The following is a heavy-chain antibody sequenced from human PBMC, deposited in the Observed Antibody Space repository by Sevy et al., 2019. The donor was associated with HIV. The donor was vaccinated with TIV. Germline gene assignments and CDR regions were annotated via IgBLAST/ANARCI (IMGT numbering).Heavy chain of an antibody. Sequence: ASVKVSCKAYGYTFSDYYMHWVRQAPGQGLEWMGWINPNRGGTNYAHKFQGRVTMTRDTSISTAYMELSSLRSDDTAIYYCVRAMSAYLLANGMDVWGQGTTVTVSS. CDR1: GYTFSDYY. CDR3: VRAMSAYLLANGMDV. J-gene: IGHJ6*02. V-gene: IGHV1-2*07. CDR2: INPNRGGT. D-gene: IGHD3-3*01.